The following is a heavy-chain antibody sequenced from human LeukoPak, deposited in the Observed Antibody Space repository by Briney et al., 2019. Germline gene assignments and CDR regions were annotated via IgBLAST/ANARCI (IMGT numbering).Heavy chain of an antibody. V-gene: IGHV3-7*01. CDR2: IAHDGGVK. D-gene: IGHD3-10*02. Sequence: PGGSLRLSCAASTVIFRKYWMGWARQAPGKGLDWVANIAHDGGVKWYVDSVKGRFIISRDNARDSLYLQMNGLRVEDTAIYYCEFFVREPQNWGQGTLVTVSS. CDR1: TVIFRKYW. CDR3: EFFVREPQN. J-gene: IGHJ1*01.